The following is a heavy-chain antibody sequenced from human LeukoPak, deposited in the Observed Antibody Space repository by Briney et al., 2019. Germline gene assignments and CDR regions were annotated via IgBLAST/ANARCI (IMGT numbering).Heavy chain of an antibody. J-gene: IGHJ4*02. Sequence: SQTLSLTCTVSGGSISSDDFYWSWIRQHPGKGLERIGYIYYSGTTYYSPSLKSRVTISLDTTKNQFSLKLSSVTAADTAVYYCAREGLFTMVRRGTLDNWGQGTLVTVSS. V-gene: IGHV4-31*03. D-gene: IGHD3-10*01. CDR3: AREGLFTMVRRGTLDN. CDR2: IYYSGTT. CDR1: GGSISSDDFY.